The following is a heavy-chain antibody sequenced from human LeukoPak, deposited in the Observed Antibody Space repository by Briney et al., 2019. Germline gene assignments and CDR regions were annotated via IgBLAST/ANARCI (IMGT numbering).Heavy chain of an antibody. J-gene: IGHJ4*02. CDR1: GFTFSSYA. V-gene: IGHV3-30-3*01. Sequence: PGGSLRLSCAASGFTFSSYAMHWVRKAPGKGLEWVAVISYDGSNKYYADSVKGRFTISRDNSKNTLYLQMNSLRAEDTAVYYCARESYYYDSSGYYHDYWGQGTLVTVSS. CDR2: ISYDGSNK. CDR3: ARESYYYDSSGYYHDY. D-gene: IGHD3-22*01.